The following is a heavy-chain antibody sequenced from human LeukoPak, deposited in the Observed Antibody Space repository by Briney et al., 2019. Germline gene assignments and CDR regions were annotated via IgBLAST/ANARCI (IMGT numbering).Heavy chain of an antibody. D-gene: IGHD6-13*01. Sequence: PGGSLRLSCAASGFTFSTYSMNWVRQAPGKGLEWVSYISSSSSTIYYADSVKGRFTISRDNAKNSLYLQMNSLRAEDTALYYCAKAMSSLLTSKIAAAGRTPSLDVWGQGTTVTVSS. CDR2: ISSSSSTI. CDR1: GFTFSTYS. CDR3: AKAMSSLLTSKIAAAGRTPSLDV. J-gene: IGHJ6*02. V-gene: IGHV3-48*04.